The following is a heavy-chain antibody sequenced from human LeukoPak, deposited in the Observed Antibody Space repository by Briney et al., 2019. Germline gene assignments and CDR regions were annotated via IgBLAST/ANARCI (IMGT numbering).Heavy chain of an antibody. Sequence: SETLSLTCTVSGGSISSSSYYWGWIRQPPGKGLEWIGSIYYSGSTYYNPSLKGRVTIAVDTSKNQFSLKLSSVTAADTAVYYCAGDGSLQQQLVGYYYYYMDVWGKGTTVTISS. V-gene: IGHV4-39*02. D-gene: IGHD6-13*01. CDR2: IYYSGST. CDR3: AGDGSLQQQLVGYYYYYMDV. J-gene: IGHJ6*03. CDR1: GGSISSSSYY.